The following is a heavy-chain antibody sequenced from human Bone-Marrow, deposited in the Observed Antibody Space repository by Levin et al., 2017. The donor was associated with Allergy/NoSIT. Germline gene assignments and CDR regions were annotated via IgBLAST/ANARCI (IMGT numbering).Heavy chain of an antibody. V-gene: IGHV3-30-3*01. CDR2: ISYESTNI. D-gene: IGHD3-16*01. CDR3: ARDGELGGYFFYMDV. J-gene: IGHJ6*03. Sequence: GESLKISCATSGFSFSRYSLHWVRLAPGKGLEWVALISYESTNILYADSVTGRFTVSRDNSKNTVYLQMNGLRAEDTAVYYCARDGELGGYFFYMDVWGKGTTVTVSS. CDR1: GFSFSRYS.